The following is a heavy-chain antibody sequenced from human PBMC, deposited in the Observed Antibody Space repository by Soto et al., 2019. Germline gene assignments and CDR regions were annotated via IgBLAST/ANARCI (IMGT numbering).Heavy chain of an antibody. V-gene: IGHV4-30-4*01. CDR3: ARVMAAMQNWLDP. Sequence: SETLSLTCSVSCGSISSIDYFWSWIRQPTRKGMXWIXXIXXTXTXXXNXXLRSRVTISIAASKSQFSMKLNSVTAADTAVYYCARVMAAMQNWLDPWGQGTRVNASS. CDR1: CGSISSIDYF. J-gene: IGHJ5*02. CDR2: IXXTXTX.